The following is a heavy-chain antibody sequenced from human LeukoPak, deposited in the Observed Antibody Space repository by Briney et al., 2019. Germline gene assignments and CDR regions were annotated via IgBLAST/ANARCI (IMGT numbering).Heavy chain of an antibody. J-gene: IGHJ6*03. D-gene: IGHD6-19*01. V-gene: IGHV3-48*04. CDR3: ARDRIAVAGISLNYYYYYMDV. CDR2: ISSSGSTI. CDR1: GFIFSNYW. Sequence: GGSLRLSCVASGFIFSNYWMNWVRQAPGKGLEWVSYISSSGSTIYYADSVKGRFTISRDNAKNSLYLQMNSLRAEDTAVYYCARDRIAVAGISLNYYYYYMDVWGKGTTVTISS.